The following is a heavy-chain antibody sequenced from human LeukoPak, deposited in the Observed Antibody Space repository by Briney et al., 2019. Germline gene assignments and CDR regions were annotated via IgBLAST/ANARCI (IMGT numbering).Heavy chain of an antibody. Sequence: GGSLRLSCAASGFTFAYYWMAWVRQAPGRGLEWVASIKEDGTRKYYVDSVKGRFTISKDDAKNALFLQMDSLRVEDTAIYYCVRAGWELDYWGQGTMVTVSS. CDR2: IKEDGTRK. D-gene: IGHD1-26*01. J-gene: IGHJ3*01. CDR3: VRAGWELDY. V-gene: IGHV3-7*01. CDR1: GFTFAYYW.